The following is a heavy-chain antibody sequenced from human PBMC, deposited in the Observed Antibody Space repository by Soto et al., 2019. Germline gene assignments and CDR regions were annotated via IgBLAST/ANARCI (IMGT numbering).Heavy chain of an antibody. D-gene: IGHD2-15*01. CDR3: ARDCGNCTGGSCYSDYYYYYGMDV. CDR1: GYTFPNYG. V-gene: IGHV1-18*01. J-gene: IGHJ6*02. Sequence: GASVKVSCKASGYTFPNYGISWVRQAPGQGLEWMGWISAYNGNTNYAQKLQGRVTMTTDTSTSTAYMELRSLRSDDTALYYCARDCGNCTGGSCYSDYYYYYGMDVWGQGATVTVSS. CDR2: ISAYNGNT.